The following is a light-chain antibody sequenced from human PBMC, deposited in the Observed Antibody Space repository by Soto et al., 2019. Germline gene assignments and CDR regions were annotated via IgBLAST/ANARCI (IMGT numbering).Light chain of an antibody. CDR1: QSVSSN. CDR3: HFRT. CDR2: GAS. V-gene: IGKV3-15*01. J-gene: IGKJ1*01. Sequence: EIVMTQSPATLSVSPGERATLSCRASQSVSSNLAWYQQKPGQAPRLLIYGASTRATGIPARFSGSGSGTEFTLTINSLQPDDFATYYCHFRTFGQGTKV.